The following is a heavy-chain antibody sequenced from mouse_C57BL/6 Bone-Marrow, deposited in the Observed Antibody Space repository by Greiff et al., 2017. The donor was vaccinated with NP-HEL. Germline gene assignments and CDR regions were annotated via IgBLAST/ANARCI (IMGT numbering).Heavy chain of an antibody. V-gene: IGHV5-4*01. CDR3: ARDPGRDYFDY. CDR1: GFTFSSYA. D-gene: IGHD3-3*01. J-gene: IGHJ2*01. CDR2: ISDGGSYT. Sequence: DVHLVESGGGLVKPGGSLKLSCAASGFTFSSYAMSWVRQTPEKRLEWVATISDGGSYTYYPDNVKGRFTISRDNAKNNLYLQMSHLKSEDTAMYYCARDPGRDYFDYWGQGTTLTVSS.